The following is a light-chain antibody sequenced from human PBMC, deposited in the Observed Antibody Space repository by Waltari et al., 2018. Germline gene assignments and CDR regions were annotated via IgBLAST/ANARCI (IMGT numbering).Light chain of an antibody. CDR2: DVS. Sequence: QSALTQPASVSGSPGPSITIPCTGTSSDVGSYNLVSWYQQHPGKAPKLMIYDVSKRPSGVSNRFSGSKSGNTASLTISGLQAEDEADYYCCSYAGSSTLVFGGGTKLTVL. CDR3: CSYAGSSTLV. J-gene: IGLJ2*01. V-gene: IGLV2-23*02. CDR1: SSDVGSYNL.